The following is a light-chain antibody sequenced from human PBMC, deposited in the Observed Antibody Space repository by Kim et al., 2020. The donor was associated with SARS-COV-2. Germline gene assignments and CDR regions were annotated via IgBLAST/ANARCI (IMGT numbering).Light chain of an antibody. Sequence: EIVMTQSPATLSVSPGERATLSCRASQSVSNNYLAWYQQKPGQAPRLLISGASTRATGIPARFSGSGSGTEFTLTISSLQSGDFAVYYCQQYDNWPWTFGQGTKVEIK. V-gene: IGKV3-15*01. CDR2: GAS. CDR3: QQYDNWPWT. J-gene: IGKJ1*01. CDR1: QSVSNN.